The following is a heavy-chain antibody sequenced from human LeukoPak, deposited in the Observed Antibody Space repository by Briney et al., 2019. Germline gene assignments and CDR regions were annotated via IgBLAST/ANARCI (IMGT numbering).Heavy chain of an antibody. CDR1: GFTSSSYA. CDR2: ISGSGGST. Sequence: GGSLRLSCAASGFTSSSYALNWVRQAPGKGLEWVSAISGSGGSTYYADSVKGRFTISRDNSKNTLYLQMNSLRAEDTAVYYCAKRVYDSSGYYWDYWGQGTLATVSS. V-gene: IGHV3-23*01. CDR3: AKRVYDSSGYYWDY. D-gene: IGHD3-22*01. J-gene: IGHJ4*02.